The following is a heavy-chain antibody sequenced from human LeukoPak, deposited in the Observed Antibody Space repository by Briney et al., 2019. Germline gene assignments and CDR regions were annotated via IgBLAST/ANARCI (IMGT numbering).Heavy chain of an antibody. D-gene: IGHD5-18*01. CDR3: ASSRLIAGYSYGSGITADY. CDR1: GGSISSGGYY. J-gene: IGHJ4*02. Sequence: PSQTLSLTCTVSGGSISSGGYYWSWIRQHPGKGLEWIGYTYYSGSTYYNPSLKSRVTISVDTSKNQFSLKLSSVTAADTAVYYCASSRLIAGYSYGSGITADYWGQGTLVTVSS. CDR2: TYYSGST. V-gene: IGHV4-31*03.